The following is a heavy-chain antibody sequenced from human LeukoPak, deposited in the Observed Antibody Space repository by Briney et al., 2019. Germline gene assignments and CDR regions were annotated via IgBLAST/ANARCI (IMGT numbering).Heavy chain of an antibody. D-gene: IGHD6-19*01. V-gene: IGHV3-53*01. CDR1: GFTVSSNY. CDR2: IYSGGST. CDR3: ARVGRESLAVAGTEDAFNI. Sequence: PGGSLRLSCAASGFTVSSNYMSWVRQAPGKGLEWVSVIYSGGSTYYADSVKGRFTISRDNSKNTLYLQMNSLRAEDTAVYYCARVGRESLAVAGTEDAFNIWAKGQWSPSLQ. J-gene: IGHJ3*02.